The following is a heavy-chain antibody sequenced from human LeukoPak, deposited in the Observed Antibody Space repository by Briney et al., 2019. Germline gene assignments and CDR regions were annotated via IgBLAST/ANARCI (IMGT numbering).Heavy chain of an antibody. D-gene: IGHD4-23*01. CDR1: GFTFSSYW. V-gene: IGHV3-74*01. J-gene: IGHJ4*02. Sequence: GESLRLSCAASGFTFSSYWMHWVRQAPGKGLVWVSRINSDGSSTSYADSVKGRFTISRDNAKNTLYLQMNSLRAEDTAVYYCTTDPESPDDYGGNLDYWGQGTLVTVSS. CDR2: INSDGSST. CDR3: TTDPESPDDYGGNLDY.